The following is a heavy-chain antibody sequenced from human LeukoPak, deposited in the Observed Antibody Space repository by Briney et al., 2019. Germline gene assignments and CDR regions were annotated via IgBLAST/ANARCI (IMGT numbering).Heavy chain of an antibody. CDR1: GESFSCDY. CDR2: INQSGST. V-gene: IGHV4-34*01. Sequence: SATLSLPFGVYGESFSCDYWSWIRQPPGKRLEWIGEINQSGSTNYIPSLKSRVTISVDTSKNQFSLKLISVTAADTAVYYCARGRWLQYETWGQGTLVTVSS. D-gene: IGHD5-24*01. CDR3: ARGRWLQYET. J-gene: IGHJ5*02.